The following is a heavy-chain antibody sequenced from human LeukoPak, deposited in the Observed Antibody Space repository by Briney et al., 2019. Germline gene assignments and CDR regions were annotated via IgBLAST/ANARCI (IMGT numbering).Heavy chain of an antibody. CDR2: IYSGGTT. Sequence: PGGSLILSCKASGFTVSNNYMNWVRQAPGKGLEWVALIYSGGTTNYADSVKGRFTISRDNSKNTLYLQMTNVRVEDTAVYYCARDPPGIAASVSGGWGQGTLVTVSS. V-gene: IGHV3-53*01. D-gene: IGHD6-13*01. CDR1: GFTVSNNY. CDR3: ARDPPGIAASVSGG. J-gene: IGHJ4*02.